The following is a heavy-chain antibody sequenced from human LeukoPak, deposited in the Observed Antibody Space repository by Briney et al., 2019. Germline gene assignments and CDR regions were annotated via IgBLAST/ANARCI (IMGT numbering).Heavy chain of an antibody. CDR1: GFTFSSYG. D-gene: IGHD1-26*01. V-gene: IGHV3-23*01. CDR2: ISGSGGST. Sequence: GGSLRLSCAASGFTFSSYGMSWVRQAPGKGLEWVSAISGSGGSTYYADSVKGRFTISRDNSKNTLYLQMNSLRAEDTAVYYCAKDPIGSWTKFDYWGQGTLVTVSS. CDR3: AKDPIGSWTKFDY. J-gene: IGHJ4*02.